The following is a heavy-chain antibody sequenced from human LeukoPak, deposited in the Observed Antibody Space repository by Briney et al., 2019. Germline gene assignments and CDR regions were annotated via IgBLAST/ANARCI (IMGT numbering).Heavy chain of an antibody. J-gene: IGHJ4*02. D-gene: IGHD6-13*01. CDR1: GFTFSSYS. CDR2: ISSSSSYI. Sequence: KPGGSLRLSCAASGFTFSSYSMNWVRQAPGKGLEWVSSISSSSSYIYYADSVKGRFTISRDNSKNTLHLQMNSLRPEDTAVYYCASTAGIAASGRGGYFDYWGQGTLVTASS. V-gene: IGHV3-21*01. CDR3: ASTAGIAASGRGGYFDY.